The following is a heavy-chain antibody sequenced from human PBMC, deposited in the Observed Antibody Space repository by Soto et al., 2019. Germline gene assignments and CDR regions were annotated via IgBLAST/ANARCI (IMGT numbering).Heavy chain of an antibody. CDR3: AHHLYKAMGFHY. CDR2: IYWDDDK. CDR1: GFSLSTSGMG. J-gene: IGHJ4*02. Sequence: QITLKESGPTLVKPTQILTLTCTFSGFSLSTSGMGVGWIRQPPGKALEWLALIYWDDDKRYSPSLKSRLTITKDTTKNQVVLTMTSMDPVDTAKYYCAHHLYKAMGFHYWGQGTLVTVSS. V-gene: IGHV2-5*02. D-gene: IGHD5-18*01.